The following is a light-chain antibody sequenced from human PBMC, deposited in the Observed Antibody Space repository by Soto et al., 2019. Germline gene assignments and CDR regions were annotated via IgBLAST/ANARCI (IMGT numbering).Light chain of an antibody. J-gene: IGKJ1*01. CDR3: QQYSGWPRT. CDR1: QSVSNN. V-gene: IGKV3-15*01. CDR2: GAS. Sequence: EIVLTQSPGTLSLSPGERATLSCRASQSVSNNYLAWYQQKPGQAPRLLIYGASTRATGIPARFSGSGSGTEFTLTISSLQSEDFAVYFCQQYSGWPRTFGQGTKVDIK.